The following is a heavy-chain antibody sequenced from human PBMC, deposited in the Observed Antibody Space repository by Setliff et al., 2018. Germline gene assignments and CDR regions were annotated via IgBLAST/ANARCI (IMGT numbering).Heavy chain of an antibody. Sequence: ASVKVSCKASGFTFTGYSIHWVRQAPGQGLEWVGWTNLVDGETRYARKFQGRVTMTRDTSITTAYMEISSLTSDDTAVYYCARDLFSSSWYDHWGQGTVVTV. J-gene: IGHJ5*02. D-gene: IGHD6-19*01. CDR1: GFTFTGYS. V-gene: IGHV1-2*02. CDR3: ARDLFSSSWYDH. CDR2: TNLVDGET.